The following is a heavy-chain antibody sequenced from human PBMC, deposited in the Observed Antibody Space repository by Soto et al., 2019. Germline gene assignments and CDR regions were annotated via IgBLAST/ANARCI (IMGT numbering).Heavy chain of an antibody. D-gene: IGHD7-27*01. J-gene: IGHJ3*02. Sequence: PGGSLRLSCAASGFTFNIFAIHWIRQAPGKGLEWVADIAHDGSTKNYADSVKGRFTISRDNSKNTLYLQMNSLSAEDTAVYYCARDFYLSSPGSDAFDIWGQGTMVTVSS. V-gene: IGHV3-30-3*01. CDR3: ARDFYLSSPGSDAFDI. CDR1: GFTFNIFA. CDR2: IAHDGSTK.